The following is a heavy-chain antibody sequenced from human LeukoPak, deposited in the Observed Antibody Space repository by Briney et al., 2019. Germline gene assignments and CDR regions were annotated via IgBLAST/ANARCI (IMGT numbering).Heavy chain of an antibody. CDR1: GFTFSNYW. V-gene: IGHV3-30*02. Sequence: GGSLRLSCAASGFTFSNYWMSWVRQAPGKGLEWVAYIQYDGSNEQYADSVKGRFSISRDSSKNILYLQMNSLRAEDTAVYYCAKDRCSNGVGCYYYYMDVWGKGTSVTISS. J-gene: IGHJ6*03. CDR3: AKDRCSNGVGCYYYYMDV. CDR2: IQYDGSNE. D-gene: IGHD2-8*01.